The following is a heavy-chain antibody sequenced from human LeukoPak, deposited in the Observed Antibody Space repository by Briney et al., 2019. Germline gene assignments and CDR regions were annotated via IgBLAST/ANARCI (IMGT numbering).Heavy chain of an antibody. J-gene: IGHJ3*02. CDR1: GGSFSGYY. Sequence: SETLSHTCAVYGGSFSGYYWSWIRQPPGKGLEWIGEINHSGSTNYNPSLKSRVTISVDTSKNQFSLKLSSVTAADTAVYYCAREGYSSSWYSGAFDIWGQGTMVTVSS. D-gene: IGHD6-13*01. CDR2: INHSGST. CDR3: AREGYSSSWYSGAFDI. V-gene: IGHV4-34*01.